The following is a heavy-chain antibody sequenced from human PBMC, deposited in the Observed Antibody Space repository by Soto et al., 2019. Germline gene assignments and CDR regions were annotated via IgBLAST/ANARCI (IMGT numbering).Heavy chain of an antibody. Sequence: EVRLLESGGGLVQPGGSLRLSCAASGITFSKYALSWVRQAPGKGLEWVSAISGGGGSTYYADSVKGRFTISRDNSKNTLYLQMNSLRAEDTAVYYCAKSLGDCGGGRCYSYSYDMDVWGKEPTVTVSS. CDR2: ISGGGGST. V-gene: IGHV3-23*01. CDR1: GITFSKYA. CDR3: AKSLGDCGGGRCYSYSYDMDV. D-gene: IGHD2-15*01. J-gene: IGHJ6*03.